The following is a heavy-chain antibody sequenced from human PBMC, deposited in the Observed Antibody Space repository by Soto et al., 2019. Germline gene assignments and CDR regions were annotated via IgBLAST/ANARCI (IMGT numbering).Heavy chain of an antibody. CDR1: GGSISSYY. CDR3: ARRIAAARESVWFDP. D-gene: IGHD6-13*01. CDR2: IYYSGST. V-gene: IGHV4-59*01. Sequence: SETLSLTCTVSGGSISSYYWSWIRQPPGKGLEWIGYIYYSGSTNYNPSLKSRVTISVGTSKNQFSLKLSSVTAADTAVYYCARRIAAARESVWFDPWGQGTLVTVSS. J-gene: IGHJ5*02.